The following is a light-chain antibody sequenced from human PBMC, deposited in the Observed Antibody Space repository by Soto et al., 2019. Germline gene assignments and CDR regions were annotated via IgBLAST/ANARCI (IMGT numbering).Light chain of an antibody. V-gene: IGKV3-20*01. CDR2: AAS. Sequence: DIVLTQSPGTLSLSPGERATLSCRASQSISSSYLAWYQQKPGEAPRLLIYAASSRATGIPNRFSGSGSGTDFTLTISRLEPEDFAVYYCQQYGSSSYTFGQGTQLEIK. CDR1: QSISSSY. CDR3: QQYGSSSYT. J-gene: IGKJ2*01.